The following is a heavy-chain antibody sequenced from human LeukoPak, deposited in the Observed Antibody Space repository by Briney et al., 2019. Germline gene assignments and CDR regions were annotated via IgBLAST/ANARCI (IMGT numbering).Heavy chain of an antibody. CDR3: VSDLCGGDDQ. V-gene: IGHV3-74*01. CDR1: GFTFNSYC. J-gene: IGHJ5*02. D-gene: IGHD3-3*01. CDR2: INEDGKNL. Sequence: GGYLRLYCSASGFTFNSYCMHWVRQAPGKGLVWVSRINEDGKNLDYADSVKGRFNISRDNAKDTLYLQMSSLRDEDTAVYYCVSDLCGGDDQWGRGTLVTVSS.